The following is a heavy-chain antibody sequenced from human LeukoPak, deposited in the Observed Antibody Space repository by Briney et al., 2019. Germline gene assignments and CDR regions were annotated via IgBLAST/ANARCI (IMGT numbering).Heavy chain of an antibody. CDR1: GGSISSSNW. J-gene: IGHJ4*02. CDR3: ARVKARATMGVYIDY. Sequence: SGTLSLTCAVSGGSISSSNWWSWVRQPPGKGLEWIGEIYHSGSTNYNPSLKSRVTISVDKSKNQFSLKLSSVTAADTAVYYCARVKARATMGVYIDYWGQGTLVTVSS. CDR2: IYHSGST. D-gene: IGHD3-16*01. V-gene: IGHV4-4*02.